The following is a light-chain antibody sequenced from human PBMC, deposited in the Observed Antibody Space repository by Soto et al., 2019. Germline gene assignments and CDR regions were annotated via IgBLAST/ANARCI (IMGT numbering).Light chain of an antibody. CDR1: QSVGSY. CDR2: DAS. CDR3: QQRSNWPRTWT. J-gene: IGKJ1*01. Sequence: EIVLTQSPATLSLSPGERATLSCRASQSVGSYLAWYQHKPGQPPRLLIYDASNRATGIPARFSGSGSGTDFTLTISSLEPEDFAVYYCQQRSNWPRTWTFGQGTKVEVK. V-gene: IGKV3-11*01.